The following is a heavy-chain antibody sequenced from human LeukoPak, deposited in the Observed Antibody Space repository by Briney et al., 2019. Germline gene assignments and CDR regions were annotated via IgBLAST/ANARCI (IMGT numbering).Heavy chain of an antibody. J-gene: IGHJ4*02. CDR3: ASGYDSSGYYPELFDFDY. Sequence: GSSVKVSCKASGGTFSSYAISWVRQAPGQGLEWIGGIIPIFGTANYAQKFQGRVTITADESTSTAYMELSSLRSEGTAVYYCASGYDSSGYYPELFDFDYWGQGTLVTVSS. V-gene: IGHV1-69*01. CDR2: IIPIFGTA. D-gene: IGHD3-22*01. CDR1: GGTFSSYA.